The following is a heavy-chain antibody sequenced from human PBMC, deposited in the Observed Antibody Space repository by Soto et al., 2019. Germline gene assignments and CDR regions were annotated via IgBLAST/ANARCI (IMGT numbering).Heavy chain of an antibody. CDR3: ARVGQFTGWFES. J-gene: IGHJ5*01. CDR2: SSAYNGDT. D-gene: IGHD1-26*01. V-gene: IGHV1-18*04. Sequence: QVQLVQSGAEVKKPGASVQVSCKASGYTFTIYGISWVRQAPGQGLEWMGWSSAYNGDTNYAQKYQGRVTMTTDTPTSTGYMELRSLRFDDTAVYYCARVGQFTGWFESGGQGTLVTVSS. CDR1: GYTFTIYG.